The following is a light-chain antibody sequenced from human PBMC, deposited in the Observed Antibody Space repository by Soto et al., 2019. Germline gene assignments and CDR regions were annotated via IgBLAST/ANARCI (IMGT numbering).Light chain of an antibody. J-gene: IGLJ2*01. CDR2: GNS. CDR1: SSNIGAGYD. Sequence: QSVLTQPPSVSGAPGQRVTISCTGSSSNIGAGYDVHWYQQLPGTAPKLLIYGNSNRPSGVPDRFSGSKSGTSASLAITGLQAEDEADYDCQSYDSSLSGYVVFGGGNKLTVL. V-gene: IGLV1-40*01. CDR3: QSYDSSLSGYVV.